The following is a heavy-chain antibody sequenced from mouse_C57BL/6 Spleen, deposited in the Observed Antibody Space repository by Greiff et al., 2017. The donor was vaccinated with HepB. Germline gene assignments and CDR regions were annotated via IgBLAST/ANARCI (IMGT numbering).Heavy chain of an antibody. CDR3: AREVTGPYYFDY. V-gene: IGHV14-2*01. Sequence: EVKLMESGAELVKPGASVKLSCTASGFNIKDYYMHWVKQRTEQGLEWIGRIDPEDGETKYAPKFQGKATITADTSSNTAYLQLSSLTSEDTAVYYCAREVTGPYYFDYWGQGTTLTVSS. CDR1: GFNIKDYY. J-gene: IGHJ2*01. D-gene: IGHD4-1*01. CDR2: IDPEDGET.